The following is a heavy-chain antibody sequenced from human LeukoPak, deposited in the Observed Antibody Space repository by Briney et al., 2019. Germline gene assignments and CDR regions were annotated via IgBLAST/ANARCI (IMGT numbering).Heavy chain of an antibody. D-gene: IGHD4-17*01. V-gene: IGHV3-30*02. Sequence: GGSLRLSCAASGFTFSSYGMHWVRQAPGKGLEWVAFIRYDGSNKYYAGSVRGRFTISRDNSKNTLYLQMNSLRAEDTAVYYCAKEIYGDPTGGRFQHWGQGTLVTVSS. J-gene: IGHJ1*01. CDR2: IRYDGSNK. CDR3: AKEIYGDPTGGRFQH. CDR1: GFTFSSYG.